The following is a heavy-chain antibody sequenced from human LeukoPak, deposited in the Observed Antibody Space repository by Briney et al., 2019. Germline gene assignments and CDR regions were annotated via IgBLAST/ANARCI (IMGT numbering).Heavy chain of an antibody. CDR2: MYYSGST. J-gene: IGHJ4*02. D-gene: IGHD2-15*01. CDR1: GGSISSGDSY. Sequence: SQTLSLTCTVSGGSISSGDSYCSWLRQPPGKGREWNGYMYYSGSTYYNPSLKSRVTISVDTSKNQFSLKLSSVTAADTAVYYCARDANTYCTGGSCYSGFDYWGQGTLVTVSS. V-gene: IGHV4-30-4*01. CDR3: ARDANTYCTGGSCYSGFDY.